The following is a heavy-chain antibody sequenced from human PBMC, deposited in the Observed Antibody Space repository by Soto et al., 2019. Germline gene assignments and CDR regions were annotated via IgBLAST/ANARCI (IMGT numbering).Heavy chain of an antibody. Sequence: PSETLSLTCGVVGGSFSGYGCRWIRKPQGKGLEWIGYMYNTGSTFYNPTLKSRLIISVDTSKSQFSLKLSSVTAADTAVYYCVRFWPPPYSDALTDYTDALDYWGQGTLVTVS. CDR2: MYNTGST. V-gene: IGHV4-4*08. J-gene: IGHJ4*02. CDR1: GGSFSGYG. CDR3: VRFWPPPYSDALTDYTDALDY. D-gene: IGHD3-9*01.